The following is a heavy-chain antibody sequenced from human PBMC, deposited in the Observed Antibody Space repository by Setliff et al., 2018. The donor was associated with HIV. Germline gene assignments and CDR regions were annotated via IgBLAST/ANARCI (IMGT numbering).Heavy chain of an antibody. J-gene: IGHJ6*02. CDR1: GYTFTRYD. D-gene: IGHD6-19*01. V-gene: IGHV1-8*01. CDR3: ARLGSGWSDSYYYAMDI. Sequence: ASVKVSCKASGYTFTRYDINWVRQATGQGPEWMGWMNPNSANTGYAQKFQGRVTMTRNTSISTAYMELRSLRSDDTAVYFCARLGSGWSDSYYYAMDIWGQGTTVTVS. CDR2: MNPNSANT.